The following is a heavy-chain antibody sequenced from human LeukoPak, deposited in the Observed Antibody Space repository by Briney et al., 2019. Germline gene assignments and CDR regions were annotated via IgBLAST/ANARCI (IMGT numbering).Heavy chain of an antibody. CDR1: GFTFSNFA. CDR2: ILYDGRNK. CDR3: AAPGVPAATYYFDY. D-gene: IGHD2-2*01. J-gene: IGHJ4*02. V-gene: IGHV3-30*03. Sequence: PGGSLRLSCAASGFTFSNFAIHWVRQAPGKGLEWVAVILYDGRNKYYGDSVEGRFTISRDNSKNTVYLEMNSLRAEDTAVYYCAAPGVPAATYYFDYWGQGTLVTVSS.